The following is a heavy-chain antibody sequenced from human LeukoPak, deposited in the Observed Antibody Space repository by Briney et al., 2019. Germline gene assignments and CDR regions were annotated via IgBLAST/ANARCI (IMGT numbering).Heavy chain of an antibody. CDR2: MKEDGSEK. CDR3: ARDRGYSNFDY. V-gene: IGHV3-7*01. Sequence: GGSLRLSCAASGFTFSSYAMHWVRQAPGKGLEWVANMKEDGSEKNYVDSVKGRFTISRDNAQDSLYLQMNSLRAEDTAVYYCARDRGYSNFDYWGQGTLVTVSS. CDR1: GFTFSSYA. D-gene: IGHD4-11*01. J-gene: IGHJ4*02.